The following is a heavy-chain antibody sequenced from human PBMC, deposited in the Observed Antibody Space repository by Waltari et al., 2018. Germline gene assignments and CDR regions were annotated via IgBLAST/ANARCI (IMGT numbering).Heavy chain of an antibody. Sequence: QVQLVQSGAEVKKPGASVKVSCKVSGYTLTDLSMHWVRQAPGKGLEWMGGFDPEDGETIYAQKFQGRVTMTEDTSTDTAYMELSSLRSEDTAVYYCATAPYHSSSWFYYYYGMDVWGQGTTVTVSS. CDR3: ATAPYHSSSWFYYYYGMDV. D-gene: IGHD6-13*01. J-gene: IGHJ6*02. CDR2: FDPEDGET. V-gene: IGHV1-24*01. CDR1: GYTLTDLS.